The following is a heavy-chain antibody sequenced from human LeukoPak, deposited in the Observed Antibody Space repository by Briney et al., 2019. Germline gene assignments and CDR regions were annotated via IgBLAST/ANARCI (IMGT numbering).Heavy chain of an antibody. D-gene: IGHD3-10*01. Sequence: PSQTLSLTCAVSGGSISSGGYAWRWVRQPPGKGLEWLGYIYHSGSTYYNPSLKRRVTISVGRSKNQFSLKLSSVTAADTAVYYCARDRITMVRGANYGMDVWGQGTTVTVSS. J-gene: IGHJ6*02. CDR1: GGSISSGGYA. CDR2: IYHSGST. V-gene: IGHV4-30-2*01. CDR3: ARDRITMVRGANYGMDV.